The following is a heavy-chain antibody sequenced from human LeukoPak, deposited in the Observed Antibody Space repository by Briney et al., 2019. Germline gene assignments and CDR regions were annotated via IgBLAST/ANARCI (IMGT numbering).Heavy chain of an antibody. Sequence: ASVKVSCKASGYTFSSYAMHWVRQAPGQRLEWMGWINPGNANTKYSQKFQGRVTITRDTSASTAYMELSSLISEDTAVYYCARREDNSGYYYLAYWGQGTLVTVSS. CDR1: GYTFSSYA. J-gene: IGHJ4*02. CDR3: ARREDNSGYYYLAY. D-gene: IGHD3-22*01. V-gene: IGHV1-3*01. CDR2: INPGNANT.